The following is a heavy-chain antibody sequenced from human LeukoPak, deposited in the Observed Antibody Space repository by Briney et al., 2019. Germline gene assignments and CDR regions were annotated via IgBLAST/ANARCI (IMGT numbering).Heavy chain of an antibody. J-gene: IGHJ4*02. D-gene: IGHD3-3*01. CDR1: GFTFSSYS. Sequence: GGSLRLSCAASGFTFSSYSMNWVRQAPGKGLERVSSISSSSSYIYYADSVKGRFTISRDNAKNSLYLQMNSLRAEDTAVYYCARGTIFGVVITLFDYWGQGTLVTVSS. V-gene: IGHV3-21*01. CDR2: ISSSSSYI. CDR3: ARGTIFGVVITLFDY.